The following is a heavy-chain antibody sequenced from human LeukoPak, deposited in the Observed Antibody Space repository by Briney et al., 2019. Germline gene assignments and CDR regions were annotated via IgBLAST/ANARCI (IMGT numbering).Heavy chain of an antibody. CDR2: IKQDGSEK. D-gene: IGHD4-23*01. Sequence: GGSLRLSCAASGFTFSSYWMSWVRQAPGKGLEWVANIKQDGSEKYYVDSVKGRFTISRDNAKNSMLLQINSLRAEDTAVYYCARADYGGNLFFDYWGQGALVTVSS. J-gene: IGHJ4*02. CDR3: ARADYGGNLFFDY. CDR1: GFTFSSYW. V-gene: IGHV3-7*04.